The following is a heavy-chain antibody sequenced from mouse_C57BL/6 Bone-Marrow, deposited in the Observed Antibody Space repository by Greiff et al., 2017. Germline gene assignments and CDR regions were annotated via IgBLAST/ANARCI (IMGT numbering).Heavy chain of an antibody. CDR1: GFNIKDDY. D-gene: IGHD2-4*01. Sequence: VQLKESGAELVRPGASVKLSCTASGFNIKDDYMHWVKQRPEQGLEWIGWIDPENGDTEYASKFQGKATITADTSSNTAYLQLSSLTSEDTAVYYCTPYEYEGAWFAYWGQGTLVTVSA. CDR3: TPYEYEGAWFAY. CDR2: IDPENGDT. V-gene: IGHV14-4*01. J-gene: IGHJ3*01.